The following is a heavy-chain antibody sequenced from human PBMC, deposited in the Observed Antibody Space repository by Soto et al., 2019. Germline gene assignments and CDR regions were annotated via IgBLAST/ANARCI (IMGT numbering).Heavy chain of an antibody. V-gene: IGHV1-2*04. Sequence: ASVKVSCKASGYTFTGYYMHWVRQAPGQGLEWMGWINPNSGGTNYAQKFQGWVTMTRDTSISTAYMELSRLRSDDTAVYYCARVHDFWSGYYAFDIWGQGTMVTVS. CDR1: GYTFTGYY. D-gene: IGHD3-3*01. J-gene: IGHJ3*02. CDR2: INPNSGGT. CDR3: ARVHDFWSGYYAFDI.